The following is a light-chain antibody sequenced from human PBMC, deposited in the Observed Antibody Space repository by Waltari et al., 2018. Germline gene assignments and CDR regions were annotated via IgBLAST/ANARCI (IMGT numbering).Light chain of an antibody. Sequence: AIRMTQSPSSLPASPGDRVTITCRASQSVSTYYAWYQQKPRKAPKLLIYAASTLQRGVPSRFSGSGSGTDFTLSISCLQSEDFATYYCQQYYDYLRTFGQGTKVEIK. CDR1: QSVSTY. CDR2: AAS. V-gene: IGKV1-8*01. J-gene: IGKJ1*01. CDR3: QQYYDYLRT.